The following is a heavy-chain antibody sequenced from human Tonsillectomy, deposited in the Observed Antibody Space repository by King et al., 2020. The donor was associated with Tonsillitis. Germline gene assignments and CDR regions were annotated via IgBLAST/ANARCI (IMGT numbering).Heavy chain of an antibody. CDR3: ARGGWGAFDI. CDR2: IIPIFGTA. J-gene: IGHJ3*02. D-gene: IGHD3-10*01. V-gene: IGHV1-69*12. CDR1: GGTFSSYT. Sequence: QLVQSGAEVKKPGSSVKVSCRASGGTFSSYTISWGRQAPGHGLEWMGGIIPIFGTANYTQKFQGKVTITAAESTRTAYMELRSLGSDDTAVYYCARGGWGAFDIWGQGTMVTVSS.